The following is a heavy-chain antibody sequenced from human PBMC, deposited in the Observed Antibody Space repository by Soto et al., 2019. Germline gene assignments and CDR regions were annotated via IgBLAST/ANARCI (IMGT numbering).Heavy chain of an antibody. Sequence: GESLKISCKGSGYSFTNYWIGWGRQMPGKGLEWMGRIDPSDSYTNYSPSFQGNVTISADKSISTAYLQWSSLKASDTAMYYCASLVVPAAPSYYYGMDVWGQGTTVTVSS. CDR1: GYSFTNYW. CDR3: ASLVVPAAPSYYYGMDV. V-gene: IGHV5-10-1*01. D-gene: IGHD2-2*01. CDR2: IDPSDSYT. J-gene: IGHJ6*02.